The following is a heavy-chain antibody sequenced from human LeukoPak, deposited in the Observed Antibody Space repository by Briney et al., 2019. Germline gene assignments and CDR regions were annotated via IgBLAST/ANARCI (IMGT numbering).Heavy chain of an antibody. J-gene: IGHJ6*03. CDR1: GFTFSNYA. CDR3: AREYSSSGMDV. D-gene: IGHD6-13*01. V-gene: IGHV3-30*04. CDR2: ISYDGSNK. Sequence: PGGSLRLSCAASGFTFSNYAMQWVRQAPGKGLEWVAVISYDGSNKYYADSVKDRFTISRDNSKNTLYLQMNSLRAEDTAVYYCAREYSSSGMDVWGKGTTVTVFS.